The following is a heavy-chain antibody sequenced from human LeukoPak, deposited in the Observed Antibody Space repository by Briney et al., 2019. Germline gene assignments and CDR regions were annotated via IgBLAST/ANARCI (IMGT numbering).Heavy chain of an antibody. V-gene: IGHV1-18*01. J-gene: IGHJ2*01. CDR1: GYTFTSYG. D-gene: IGHD6-13*01. CDR3: ARVIAAAGYFDL. CDR2: ISAYNGNT. Sequence: ASVKVSCKASGYTFTSYGISWVRQAPGQGLEWMGWISAYNGNTNYAQRLQGRVTMTTDTSTSTAYMELRSLRAEDTAVYYCARVIAAAGYFDLWGRGTLVTVSS.